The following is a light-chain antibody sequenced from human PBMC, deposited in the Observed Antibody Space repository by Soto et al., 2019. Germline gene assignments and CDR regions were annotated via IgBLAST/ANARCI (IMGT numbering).Light chain of an antibody. CDR1: SSNIGGHF. J-gene: IGLJ2*01. Sequence: QSVLTQPPSASGTPGQRVTISCSGSSSNIGGHFVYWYQQLPGTAPQLLIYRNDQRPSGVPDRFSGSKSGTSASLAISGLRSEDEGDYYCASWDDSLNGPVFGGGTKVTVL. CDR3: ASWDDSLNGPV. CDR2: RND. V-gene: IGLV1-47*01.